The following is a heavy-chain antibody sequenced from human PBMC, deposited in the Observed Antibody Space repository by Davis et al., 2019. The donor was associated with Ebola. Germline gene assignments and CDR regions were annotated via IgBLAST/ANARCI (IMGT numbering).Heavy chain of an antibody. J-gene: IGHJ6*02. CDR1: GGSFSGYY. CDR3: ARGPTTHGMDV. Sequence: SETLSLTCAVYGGSFSGYYWSWIRQPPGKGLEWIGKINHSGSTNYNPSLKSRVTISVDTSKNHFSLNLSSVTAADTAVYYCARGPTTHGMDVWGQGTTVTVSS. CDR2: INHSGST. V-gene: IGHV4-34*01. D-gene: IGHD4-17*01.